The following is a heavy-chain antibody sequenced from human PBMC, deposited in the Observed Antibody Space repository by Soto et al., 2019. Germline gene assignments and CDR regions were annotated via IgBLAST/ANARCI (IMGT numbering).Heavy chain of an antibody. CDR2: ISFYGSTK. J-gene: IGHJ4*02. CDR3: ARDLSENYSIDY. D-gene: IGHD1-26*01. V-gene: IGHV3-30*04. CDR1: GLTFRSYA. Sequence: HPGGSLRLSCVASGLTFRSYAIHWVRQAPGKGLEWVTFISFYGSTKYYADSVKGRFTISRDNSKNTLYVQMNSLRPEDTAIYYCARDLSENYSIDYWGQGALVTVSS.